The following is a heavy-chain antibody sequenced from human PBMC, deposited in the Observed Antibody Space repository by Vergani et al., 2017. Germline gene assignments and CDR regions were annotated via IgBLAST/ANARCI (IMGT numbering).Heavy chain of an antibody. CDR2: IKQDGSEK. V-gene: IGHV3-7*01. D-gene: IGHD2-2*01. Sequence: EVQLVESGGGLVQPGGSLRLSCAASGFTFSSYWMSWVRQAPGKGLEWVANIKQDGSEKYYVDSVKGRFTISRDNSKNTLYLQMSSLRAEDTAVYYCVKGEVPAEKWGQGTLVTVSS. CDR3: VKGEVPAEK. J-gene: IGHJ4*02. CDR1: GFTFSSYW.